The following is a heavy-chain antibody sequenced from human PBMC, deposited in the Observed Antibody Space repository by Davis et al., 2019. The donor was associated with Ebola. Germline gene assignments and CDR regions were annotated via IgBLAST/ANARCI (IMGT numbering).Heavy chain of an antibody. Sequence: ASVKVSCKASGYTFTSYDINWVRQATGQGLEWMGWMNPNSGNTGYAQKFQGRVTITRNTSISTAYMELSSLRSEDTAVYYCARISDYGDPLNFDYWGQGTLVTVSS. CDR3: ARISDYGDPLNFDY. V-gene: IGHV1-8*03. D-gene: IGHD4-17*01. CDR2: MNPNSGNT. CDR1: GYTFTSYD. J-gene: IGHJ4*02.